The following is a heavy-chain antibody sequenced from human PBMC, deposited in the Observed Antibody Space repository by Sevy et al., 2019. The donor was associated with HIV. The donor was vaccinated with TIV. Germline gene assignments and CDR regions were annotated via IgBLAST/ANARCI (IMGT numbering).Heavy chain of an antibody. CDR2: IYKTGST. J-gene: IGHJ6*03. Sequence: SETLSLSCSASGGSVSSGTYYWSWIRQPPGKGLEWIGHIYKTGSTNYKLSLQSRVTISVDTSTNQFSLRLRSVTAADTAVYYCARVPRGQLWYSGSLGGYYYHMDVWGKGTTVTVSS. V-gene: IGHV4-61*01. CDR1: GGSVSSGTYY. CDR3: ARVPRGQLWYSGSLGGYYYHMDV. D-gene: IGHD3-16*01.